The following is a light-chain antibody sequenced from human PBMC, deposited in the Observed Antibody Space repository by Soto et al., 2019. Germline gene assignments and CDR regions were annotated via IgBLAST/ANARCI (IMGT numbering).Light chain of an antibody. Sequence: QSVLTQPPSASGTPGQRVTISFFGSSSNIGSNYVYWYQQLPGTAPKLLIYRNNQRPSGVPDRFSGSKSGTSASLAISGLRSEDEADYYCAAWDDSLSGRVFGTGTKVTVL. CDR2: RNN. V-gene: IGLV1-47*01. J-gene: IGLJ1*01. CDR3: AAWDDSLSGRV. CDR1: SSNIGSNY.